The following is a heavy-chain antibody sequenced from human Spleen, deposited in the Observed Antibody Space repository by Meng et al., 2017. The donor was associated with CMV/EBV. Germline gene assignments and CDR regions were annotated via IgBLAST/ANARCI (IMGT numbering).Heavy chain of an antibody. J-gene: IGHJ5*02. D-gene: IGHD6-13*01. CDR1: GGSINTHF. CDR3: ARGGMYTSSWFDH. V-gene: IGHV4-59*11. Sequence: GSLRLSCTVSGGSINTHFWIWIRQPPGMGLEWIGYIYYSATSNYNPSLKSRVTMSVDTSKNQFSLKLNSVTAADTAVYYCARGGMYTSSWFDHWGQGTLVTVSS. CDR2: IYYSATS.